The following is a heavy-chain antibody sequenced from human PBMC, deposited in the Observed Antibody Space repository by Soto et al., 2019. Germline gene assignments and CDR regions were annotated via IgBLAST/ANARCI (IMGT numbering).Heavy chain of an antibody. D-gene: IGHD6-13*01. V-gene: IGHV4-59*01. CDR2: IYYSGST. J-gene: IGHJ3*02. CDR3: ATYRPIAAAPRSAFDI. CDR1: GGSISSYY. Sequence: SETLSLTCTVSGGSISSYYWSWIRQPPGKGLEWIGYIYYSGSTNYNPSLKSRVTISVDTSKNQFSLKLSSVTAADTAVYYCATYRPIAAAPRSAFDIWGQGTMVTVSS.